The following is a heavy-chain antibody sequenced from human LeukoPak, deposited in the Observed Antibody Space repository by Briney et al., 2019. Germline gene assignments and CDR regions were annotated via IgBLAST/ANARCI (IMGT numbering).Heavy chain of an antibody. D-gene: IGHD1-26*01. Sequence: ASVKVSCKASRGSFSSYAISWVRQAPGQGLEWMGGIIPIFGTANYAQTFQGRVTITADESTSTAYMELSSLRSEDTAVYYCARDQSGGSNNWFDPWGQGTLVTFSS. CDR1: RGSFSSYA. CDR2: IIPIFGTA. J-gene: IGHJ5*02. V-gene: IGHV1-69*13. CDR3: ARDQSGGSNNWFDP.